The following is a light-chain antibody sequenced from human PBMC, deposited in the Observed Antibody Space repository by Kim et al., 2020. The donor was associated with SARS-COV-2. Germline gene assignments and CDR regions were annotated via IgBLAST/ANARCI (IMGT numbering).Light chain of an antibody. CDR3: AAWDDGLSGWV. CDR2: RNN. CDR1: SSNIGSNY. V-gene: IGLV1-47*01. J-gene: IGLJ3*02. Sequence: QSVLTQPPSASGTPGQRVTISCSGSSSNIGSNYLYWYQQLPGTAPKLLIYRNNQRPSGVPDRFSGSQSGTSASLAISGLRSEDEADYYCAAWDDGLSGWVFGGGTKLTVL.